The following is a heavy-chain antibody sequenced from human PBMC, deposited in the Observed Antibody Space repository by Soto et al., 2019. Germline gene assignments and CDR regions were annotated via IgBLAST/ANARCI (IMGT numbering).Heavy chain of an antibody. CDR2: ISGSGSAT. J-gene: IGHJ4*02. V-gene: IGHV3-23*01. D-gene: IGHD2-15*01. CDR1: GFSFSNYG. Sequence: GGSLRLSCAASGFSFSNYGMSWVRQASGKGLEWVSGISGSGSATYYADSVKGRFTISRDNSKNTLYLQMNSLRAEDTAVYYCAKDYGYCSGGGSYSDYWGQGTLVTVSS. CDR3: AKDYGYCSGGGSYSDY.